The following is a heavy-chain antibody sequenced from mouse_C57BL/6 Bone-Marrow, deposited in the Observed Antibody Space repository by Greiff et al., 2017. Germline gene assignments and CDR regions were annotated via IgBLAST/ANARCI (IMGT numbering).Heavy chain of an antibody. D-gene: IGHD2-3*01. Sequence: VQLQQSGAELVKPGASVKLSCTASGFNIKDYYMHWVKQRTEQGLEWIGRIDPEDGETKYASKFQGKATITADTASNTAYLQLSSLTSVDTAVYYCARWEGWLLRNAMDYWGQGTSVTVSS. V-gene: IGHV14-2*01. CDR3: ARWEGWLLRNAMDY. J-gene: IGHJ4*01. CDR2: IDPEDGET. CDR1: GFNIKDYY.